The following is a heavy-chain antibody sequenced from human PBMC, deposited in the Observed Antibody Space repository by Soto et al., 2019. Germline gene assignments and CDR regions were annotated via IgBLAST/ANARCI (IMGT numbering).Heavy chain of an antibody. Sequence: GGSLRLSCAASGFTFSSYWMSWVRQAPGKGLEWVAHISTSGATRYYADSVKGRFTISRDNAKTSLYLQMDSLRNEDTAVYYCARFFGSGFDYWGQGTRVTVSS. CDR1: GFTFSSYW. J-gene: IGHJ4*02. CDR3: ARFFGSGFDY. CDR2: ISTSGATR. V-gene: IGHV3-48*02. D-gene: IGHD6-19*01.